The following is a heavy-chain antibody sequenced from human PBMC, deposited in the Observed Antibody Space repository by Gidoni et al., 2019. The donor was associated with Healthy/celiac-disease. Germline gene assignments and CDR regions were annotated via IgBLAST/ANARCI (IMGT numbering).Heavy chain of an antibody. Sequence: QVQLVESGGVVVQPGRSLRLSCAASGFTFSSYGMHWVRQAPGKGLEWVAVISYDGSNKYYADSVKGRFTISRDNSKNTLYLQMNSLRAEDTAVYYCANGPSGAPFDYWGQGTLVTVSS. CDR3: ANGPSGAPFDY. CDR2: ISYDGSNK. D-gene: IGHD6-25*01. J-gene: IGHJ4*02. V-gene: IGHV3-30*18. CDR1: GFTFSSYG.